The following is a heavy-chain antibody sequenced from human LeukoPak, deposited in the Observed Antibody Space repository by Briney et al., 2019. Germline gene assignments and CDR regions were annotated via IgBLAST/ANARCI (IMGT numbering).Heavy chain of an antibody. D-gene: IGHD6-13*01. J-gene: IGHJ4*02. Sequence: VASVKVSCKASGYTFTSYDINWVRQATGQGLEWMGWMNPNSGNPSYAKKFQGRVTITRNNSISTAYMELSSLRSEDTAVYYCARLGRTPRETGGIAAALLDYWGQGTLVTVSS. CDR1: GYTFTSYD. CDR3: ARLGRTPRETGGIAAALLDY. CDR2: MNPNSGNP. V-gene: IGHV1-8*03.